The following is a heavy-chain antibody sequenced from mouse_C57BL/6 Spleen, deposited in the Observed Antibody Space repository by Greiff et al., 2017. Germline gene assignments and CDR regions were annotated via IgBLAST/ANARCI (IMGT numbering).Heavy chain of an antibody. CDR1: GYTFTSYW. V-gene: IGHV1-5*01. D-gene: IGHD2-2*01. CDR3: TRGPGERYGYDWFAY. Sequence: EVKLEESGTVLARPGASVKMSCKTSGYTFTSYWMHWVKQRPGQGLEWIGAIYPGNSDTSYNQKFKGKAKLTAVTSASTAYMELSSLTNEDSAVYYCTRGPGERYGYDWFAYWGQGTLVTVSA. J-gene: IGHJ3*01. CDR2: IYPGNSDT.